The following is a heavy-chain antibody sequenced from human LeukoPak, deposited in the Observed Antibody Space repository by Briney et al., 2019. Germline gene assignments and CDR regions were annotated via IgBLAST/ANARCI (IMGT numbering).Heavy chain of an antibody. D-gene: IGHD5-12*01. CDR3: ARGGGYASPIGY. V-gene: IGHV4-34*01. CDR2: INHSGST. CDR1: GGSFSGYY. J-gene: IGHJ4*02. Sequence: SETLSLTCAVYGGSFSGYYWSWIRQPPGKGLEWIGEINHSGSTNYNPSLKSRVTISVDTSKNQFPLKLSSVTAADTAVYYCARGGGYASPIGYWGQGALVTVSS.